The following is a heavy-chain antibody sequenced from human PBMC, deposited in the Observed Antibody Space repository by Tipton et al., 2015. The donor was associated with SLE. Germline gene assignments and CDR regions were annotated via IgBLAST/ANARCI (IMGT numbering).Heavy chain of an antibody. CDR1: GGSISSGGYY. CDR2: IYTSGST. Sequence: TLSLTCTVSGGSISSGGYYWSWIRQPAGKGLEWIGRIYTSGSTNYSPSLKSRVTISVDTSKNQFSLKLSSVTAADTAVYYCARDPASVDSWGQGTLVTVSS. V-gene: IGHV4-61*02. J-gene: IGHJ5*01. CDR3: ARDPASVDS. D-gene: IGHD2-2*01.